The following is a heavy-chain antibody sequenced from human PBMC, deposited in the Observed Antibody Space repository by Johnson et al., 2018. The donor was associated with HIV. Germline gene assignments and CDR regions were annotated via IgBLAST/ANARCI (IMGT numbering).Heavy chain of an antibody. J-gene: IGHJ3*02. D-gene: IGHD6-13*01. V-gene: IGHV3-33*06. CDR2: IWYDGSNK. Sequence: QVQLVESGGGVVQPGRSLRLSCAASGFTFSSYGMHWVRQAPGKGLEWVAVIWYDGSNKYYADSVEDRFTISRDNSKNTLYLQMNSLRAEATAVYYCAKDRDSSSWYGYDAFDIWGQGTMVTVSS. CDR3: AKDRDSSSWYGYDAFDI. CDR1: GFTFSSYG.